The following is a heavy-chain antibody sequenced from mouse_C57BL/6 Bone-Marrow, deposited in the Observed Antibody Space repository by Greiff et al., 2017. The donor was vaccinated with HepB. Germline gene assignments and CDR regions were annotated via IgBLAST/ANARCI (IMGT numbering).Heavy chain of an antibody. V-gene: IGHV7-1*01. D-gene: IGHD1-1*01. CDR1: GFTFSDFY. Sequence: EVNVVESGGGLVQSGRSLRLSCATSGFTFSDFYMEWVRQAPGKGPEWIAASRNKANDYTTEYSASVKGRFIVSRDTSQSILYLQMNALRAEDTAIYYCARDAWDYYGSSPYWYFDVWGTGTTVTVSS. CDR3: ARDAWDYYGSSPYWYFDV. CDR2: SRNKANDYTT. J-gene: IGHJ1*03.